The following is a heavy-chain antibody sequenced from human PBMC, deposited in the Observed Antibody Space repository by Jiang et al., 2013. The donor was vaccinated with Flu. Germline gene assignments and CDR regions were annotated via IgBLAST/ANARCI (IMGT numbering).Heavy chain of an antibody. D-gene: IGHD3-22*01. CDR2: ISGSGGST. V-gene: IGHV3-23*01. CDR1: FSSYA. CDR3: AKDLFGYYYDSSAPNRQAFDY. Sequence: FSSYAMSWVRQAPGKGLEWVSAISGSGGSTYYADSVKGRFTISRDNSKNTLYLQMNSLRAEDTAVYYCAKDLFGYYYDSSAPNRQAFDYWGQGTLVTVSS. J-gene: IGHJ4*02.